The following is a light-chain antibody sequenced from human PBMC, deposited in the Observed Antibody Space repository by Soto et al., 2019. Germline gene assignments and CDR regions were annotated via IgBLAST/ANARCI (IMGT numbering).Light chain of an antibody. V-gene: IGKV1-5*03. CDR1: QTISSW. Sequence: DVQMSQCHSTLSGSVGARVNITSRASQTISSWLAWYQQKPGKAPKLLIYKASTLKRGVPSRFSGSGSGTEFTLTMCSLQPDDFATYDCQHYNSYSEAFGHGAKVEI. CDR2: KAS. CDR3: QHYNSYSEA. J-gene: IGKJ1*01.